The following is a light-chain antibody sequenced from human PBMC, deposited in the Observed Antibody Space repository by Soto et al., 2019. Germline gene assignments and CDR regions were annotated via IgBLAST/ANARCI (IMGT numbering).Light chain of an antibody. CDR2: SNN. CDR1: SSNIGNNP. CDR3: AAWDDSLNVL. J-gene: IGLJ2*01. V-gene: IGLV1-44*01. Sequence: QSVLTQPPSASGTPGQRVTISCSGSSSNIGNNPVNWYQQLPGTAPKLLIYSNNQRPSGVPDRFSGSKSGTSASLAISGLQSEDEADYYCAAWDDSLNVLFGGGTKLTVL.